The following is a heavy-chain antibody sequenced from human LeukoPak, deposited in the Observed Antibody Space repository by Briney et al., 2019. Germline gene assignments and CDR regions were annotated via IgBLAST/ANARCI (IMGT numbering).Heavy chain of an antibody. CDR1: GFTFSSYG. CDR2: ISYDGSNK. J-gene: IGHJ3*01. Sequence: PGGSLRLSCAASGFTFSSYGMHWVRQAPGKGLEWVAVISYDGSNKYYADSVKGRFTISRDNVKSSVFLQMHSLRAEDTAVFYCARVLYTSGWSDALDVWGRGTMVTVSA. D-gene: IGHD6-19*01. V-gene: IGHV3-30*03. CDR3: ARVLYTSGWSDALDV.